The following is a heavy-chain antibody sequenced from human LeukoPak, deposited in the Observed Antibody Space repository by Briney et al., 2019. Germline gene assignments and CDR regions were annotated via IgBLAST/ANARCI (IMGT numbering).Heavy chain of an antibody. D-gene: IGHD3-22*01. CDR3: ARDLDSSGGYYPMYNWFDP. J-gene: IGHJ5*02. CDR2: INPNSGGT. CDR1: GYTFTGYY. V-gene: IGHV1-2*02. Sequence: ASVKVSCKASGYTFTGYYMHWVRQAPGQGLEWMGWINPNSGGTNYAQKFQGRVTMTRDTSISTAYMELSRLRSDDTAVYCCARDLDSSGGYYPMYNWFDPWGQGTLVTVSS.